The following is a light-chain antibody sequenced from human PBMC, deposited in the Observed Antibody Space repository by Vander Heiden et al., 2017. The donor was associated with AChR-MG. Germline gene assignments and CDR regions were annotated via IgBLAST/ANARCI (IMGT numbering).Light chain of an antibody. CDR3: HQRSNWPST. V-gene: IGKV3-11*01. Sequence: DIVLTQSPATLSLSPGERATLPCRASQSVRTYLAWYQQKPGQAPRLLIYDAAKRATGIPARFSGSGSGTDFTLTISSLESEDFAVYYCHQRSNWPSTFGQGTRLEIK. CDR1: QSVRTY. CDR2: DAA. J-gene: IGKJ5*01.